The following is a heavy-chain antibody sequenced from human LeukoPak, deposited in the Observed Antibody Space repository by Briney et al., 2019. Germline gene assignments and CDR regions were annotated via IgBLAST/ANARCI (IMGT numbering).Heavy chain of an antibody. CDR2: ISAYNGNT. J-gene: IGHJ4*02. CDR3: VHSSSWYEVGY. V-gene: IGHV1-18*01. CDR1: GYTFTSYG. D-gene: IGHD6-13*01. Sequence: ASVKVSCKASGYTFTSYGISWVRQAPGQGLEWMGWISAYNGNTNYAQKLQGRVTMTTDTSTSTAYMKLRSLRSDDTAVYYCVHSSSWYEVGYWGQGTLVSVSS.